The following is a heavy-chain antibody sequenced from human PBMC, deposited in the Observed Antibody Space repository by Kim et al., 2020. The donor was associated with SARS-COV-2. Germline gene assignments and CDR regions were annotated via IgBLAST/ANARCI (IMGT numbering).Heavy chain of an antibody. D-gene: IGHD1-1*01. Sequence: GESLKISCKGSGYSFTNYWIGWVRQMPGKGLEWVGIIYPGDSNIRYSPSFQGQVTISADKSITTAYLQWSSLKASDTAMYYCARAVSDGNTPRDWFDPWGQGTLVTVSS. CDR3: ARAVSDGNTPRDWFDP. CDR1: GYSFTNYW. V-gene: IGHV5-51*01. J-gene: IGHJ5*02. CDR2: IYPGDSNI.